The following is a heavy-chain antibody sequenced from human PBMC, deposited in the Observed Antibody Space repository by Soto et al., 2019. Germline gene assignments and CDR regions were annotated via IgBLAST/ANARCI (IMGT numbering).Heavy chain of an antibody. CDR3: ARDQGYDWRVFDY. V-gene: IGHV3-21*01. J-gene: IGHJ4*02. CDR1: GFTFSSYS. CDR2: ISSSSSYI. D-gene: IGHD5-12*01. Sequence: GALRLSCAASGFTFSSYSMNWVRQAPGKGLEWVSSISSSSSYIYYADSVKGRFTISRDNAKNSLYLQMNSLRAEDTAVYYCARDQGYDWRVFDYWGQGTLVTVSS.